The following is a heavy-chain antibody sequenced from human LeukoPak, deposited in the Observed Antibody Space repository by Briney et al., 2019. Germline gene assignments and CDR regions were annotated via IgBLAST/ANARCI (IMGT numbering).Heavy chain of an antibody. CDR1: GGSISSGSYY. Sequence: SETLSLTCTVSGGSISSGSYYWSWIRQPAGKGLEWIGSIYTSGSTNYNPSLKSRVTISVDTSKNQFSLKLSSVTAADTAVYYCARVLRGYSYGYDYWGQGTLVTVSS. J-gene: IGHJ4*02. D-gene: IGHD5-18*01. V-gene: IGHV4-61*02. CDR2: IYTSGST. CDR3: ARVLRGYSYGYDY.